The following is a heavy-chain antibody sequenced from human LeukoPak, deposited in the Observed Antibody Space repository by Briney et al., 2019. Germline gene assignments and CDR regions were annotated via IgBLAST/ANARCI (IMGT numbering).Heavy chain of an antibody. V-gene: IGHV4-34*01. Sequence: SSETLSLTCAVYGGSFSGYYWSWIRRPPGKGLEWIGEINESGSTNYNPSLKSRVTISVDTSKNQLSLKLSSVTAADTAVYYCAREDYGDYYRLFDYWGQGTLVIVSS. CDR1: GGSFSGYY. CDR2: INESGST. CDR3: AREDYGDYYRLFDY. D-gene: IGHD4-17*01. J-gene: IGHJ4*02.